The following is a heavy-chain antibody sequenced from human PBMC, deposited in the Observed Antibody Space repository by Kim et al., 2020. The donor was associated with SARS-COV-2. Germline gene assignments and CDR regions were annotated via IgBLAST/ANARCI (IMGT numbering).Heavy chain of an antibody. CDR2: ISSSSSYI. CDR3: ARFLARGEYSYGYWYFDL. J-gene: IGHJ2*01. Sequence: GGSLRLSCAASGFTFSSYSMNWVRQAPGKGLEWVSSISSSSSYIYYADSVKGRFTISRDNAKNSLYLQMNSLRAEDTAVYYCARFLARGEYSYGYWYFDLWGRGTLITVSS. CDR1: GFTFSSYS. D-gene: IGHD5-18*01. V-gene: IGHV3-21*01.